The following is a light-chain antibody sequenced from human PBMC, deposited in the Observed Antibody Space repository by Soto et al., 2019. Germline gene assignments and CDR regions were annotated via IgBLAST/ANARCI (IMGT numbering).Light chain of an antibody. V-gene: IGKV1-5*03. J-gene: IGKJ1*01. CDR1: QSISSW. CDR2: KAS. Sequence: DIQMTQSPSTLSASVGDRVTITFRASQSISSWLAWYQQKPGKAPKLLIYKASSLESGVPSRFSGSGSGTEFTLTISSLQPDDCATYDCQQYNSYPWTFGQGTKVEIK. CDR3: QQYNSYPWT.